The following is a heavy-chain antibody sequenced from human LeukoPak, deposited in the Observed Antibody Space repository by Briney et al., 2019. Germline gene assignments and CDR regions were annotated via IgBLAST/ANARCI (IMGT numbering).Heavy chain of an antibody. CDR1: GGSISSSSYY. CDR3: ASGGYCSSTSCFPFDY. V-gene: IGHV4-39*01. D-gene: IGHD2-2*01. CDR2: IYYSGST. J-gene: IGHJ4*02. Sequence: SETLSLTCTVSGGSISSSSYYWGWIRQPPGKGLEWIGSIYYSGSTYYNPSLKSRVTISVDTSKNQFSLKLSSVTAADTAVYYYASGGYCSSTSCFPFDYWGQGTLVTVSS.